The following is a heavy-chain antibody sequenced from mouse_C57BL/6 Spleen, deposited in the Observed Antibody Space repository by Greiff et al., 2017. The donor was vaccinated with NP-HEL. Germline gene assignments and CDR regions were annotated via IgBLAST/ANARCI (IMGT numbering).Heavy chain of an antibody. Sequence: QVQLQQSGAELARPGASVKLSCKASGYTFTSYGISWVKQRTGQGLEWIGEIYPRSGNTYYNEKFKGKATLTADKSSSTAYMELRSLTSEDSAVYYCALITTVVFDVWGTGTTVTVSS. CDR2: IYPRSGNT. J-gene: IGHJ1*03. D-gene: IGHD1-1*01. CDR3: ALITTVVFDV. CDR1: GYTFTSYG. V-gene: IGHV1-81*01.